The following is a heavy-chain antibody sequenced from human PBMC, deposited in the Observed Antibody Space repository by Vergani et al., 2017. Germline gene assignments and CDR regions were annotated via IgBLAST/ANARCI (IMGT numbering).Heavy chain of an antibody. CDR2: TIPILGIA. CDR1: GGTFSSYA. CDR3: ARDAVEMATIGGALDY. V-gene: IGHV1-69*04. Sequence: QVQLVQSGAEVKKPGSSVKVSCKASGGTFSSYAISWVRQAPGQGLEWMGRTIPILGIANYAQKFQGRVTITADKSTSTAYMELSSLRSEDTAVYYCARDAVEMATIGGALDYWGQGTLVTVSS. D-gene: IGHD5-24*01. J-gene: IGHJ4*02.